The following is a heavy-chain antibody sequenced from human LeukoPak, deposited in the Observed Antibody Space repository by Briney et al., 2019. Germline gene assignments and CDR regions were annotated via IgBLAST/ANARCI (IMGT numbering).Heavy chain of an antibody. D-gene: IGHD3-22*01. Sequence: GGSPRLSCTASGFTFGDYAMSWFRQAPGKGLEWVGFIRSKAYGGTTEYAASVKGRFTISRDDSKSIAYLQMNSLKTEDTAVYYCTRTYYYDSSGYINFDYWGQGTLVTVSS. J-gene: IGHJ4*02. CDR2: IRSKAYGGTT. CDR1: GFTFGDYA. V-gene: IGHV3-49*03. CDR3: TRTYYYDSSGYINFDY.